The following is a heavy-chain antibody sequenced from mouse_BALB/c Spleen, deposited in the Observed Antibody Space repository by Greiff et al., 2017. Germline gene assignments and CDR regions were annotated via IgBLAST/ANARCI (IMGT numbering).Heavy chain of an antibody. V-gene: IGHV3-6*02. CDR3: ARDRGDYDGDYAMDY. J-gene: IGHJ4*01. CDR1: GYSITSGYY. D-gene: IGHD2-4*01. Sequence: EVQLQESGPGLVKPSQSLSLTCSVTGYSITSGYYWNWIRQFPGNKLEWMGYISYDGSNNYNPSLKNRISITRDTSKNQFFLKLNSVTTEDTATYYCARDRGDYDGDYAMDYWGQGTSVTVSS. CDR2: ISYDGSN.